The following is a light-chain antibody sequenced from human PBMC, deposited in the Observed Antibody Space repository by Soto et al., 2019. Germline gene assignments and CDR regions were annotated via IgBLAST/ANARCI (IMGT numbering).Light chain of an antibody. CDR3: QQYGSSSIT. V-gene: IGKV3-20*01. CDR1: QSVSSNN. Sequence: EIVLTQSPGTLSLSPGERATLSCRASQSVSSNNLAWYQQKPGQAPRLLIYGASSRATGIPDRFSGSGSGTDFTFTISRLEPEDFAVYYCQQYGSSSITFGQGTRLEIK. CDR2: GAS. J-gene: IGKJ5*01.